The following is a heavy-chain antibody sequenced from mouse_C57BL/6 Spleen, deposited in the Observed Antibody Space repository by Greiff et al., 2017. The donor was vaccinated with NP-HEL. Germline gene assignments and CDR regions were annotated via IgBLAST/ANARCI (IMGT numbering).Heavy chain of an antibody. D-gene: IGHD5-1-1*01. J-gene: IGHJ4*01. V-gene: IGHV5-9-1*02. Sequence: DVMLVESGEGLVKPGGSLKLSCAASGFTFSSYAMSWVRQTPEKRLEWVAYISSGGDYIYYADTVKGRFTISRANARNTLYLQMSSLKSEDTAMYYCTRDRYLYAMDYWGQGTSVTVSS. CDR3: TRDRYLYAMDY. CDR1: GFTFSSYA. CDR2: ISSGGDYI.